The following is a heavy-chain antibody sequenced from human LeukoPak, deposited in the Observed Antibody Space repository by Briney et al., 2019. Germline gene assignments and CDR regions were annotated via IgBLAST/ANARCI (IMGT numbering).Heavy chain of an antibody. Sequence: GGSLRLSCAASGFTFSTYAMSWVRQAPGKGLEWVSVTSGSGGSTYYADSVKGRYTISRDNSKNTLYLQMSSLRVEDTAVYYCAKGLKVAAADYWGQGSLVTVSS. V-gene: IGHV3-23*01. D-gene: IGHD2-15*01. CDR1: GFTFSTYA. J-gene: IGHJ4*02. CDR3: AKGLKVAAADY. CDR2: TSGSGGST.